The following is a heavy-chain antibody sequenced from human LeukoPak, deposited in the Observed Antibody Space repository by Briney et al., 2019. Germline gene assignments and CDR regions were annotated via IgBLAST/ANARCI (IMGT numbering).Heavy chain of an antibody. J-gene: IGHJ3*02. CDR3: ARESRIVGRPTDAFDI. V-gene: IGHV4-59*01. D-gene: IGHD1-26*01. CDR2: IYYSGST. CDR1: GGSISSYY. Sequence: SETLSLTCTVSGGSISSYYWSWIRQPPGKGLEWIGYIYYSGSTNYNPSLKSRVTISVDTSKNQFSLKLSSVTAADTAVYYCARESRIVGRPTDAFDIWGQGTMVTVSS.